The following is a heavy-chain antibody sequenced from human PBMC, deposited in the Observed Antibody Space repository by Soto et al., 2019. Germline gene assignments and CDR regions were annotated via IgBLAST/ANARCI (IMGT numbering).Heavy chain of an antibody. CDR2: IYYSGST. J-gene: IGHJ4*02. D-gene: IGHD5-18*01. V-gene: IGHV4-59*01. CDR1: GGSISSYY. Sequence: PSETLSLTCTVSGGSISSYYWSWVRQPPGKGLEWIGYIYYSGSTNYNPSLKSRVTISVDTSKNQFSLKLSSVTAAHTAVYYCARVSREGRGYSYGYNDYWGQGNLVTVSS. CDR3: ARVSREGRGYSYGYNDY.